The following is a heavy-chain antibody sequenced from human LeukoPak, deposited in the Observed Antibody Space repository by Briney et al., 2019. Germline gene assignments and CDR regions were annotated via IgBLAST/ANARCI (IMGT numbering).Heavy chain of an antibody. V-gene: IGHV4-59*01. CDR3: ARGIAAARGGFDY. Sequence: SETLSLTCTVSGGSISSYYWSWIRQPPGKGLEWIGYIYYSGSTNYNPSLKSRVTISVDTSKNQFSLKLSSVTAADTAVYCCARGIAAARGGFDYWGQGTLVTVSS. J-gene: IGHJ4*02. CDR2: IYYSGST. D-gene: IGHD6-13*01. CDR1: GGSISSYY.